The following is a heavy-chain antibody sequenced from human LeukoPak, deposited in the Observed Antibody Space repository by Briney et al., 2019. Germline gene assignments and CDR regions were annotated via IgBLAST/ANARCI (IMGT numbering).Heavy chain of an antibody. J-gene: IGHJ5*01. D-gene: IGHD1-26*01. CDR1: GYTFTGYY. CDR2: VNPNSGDT. CDR3: ARASGSYWWFDS. V-gene: IGHV1-2*02. Sequence: ASVKVSCKASGYTFTGYYLHWVRQAPGQRLEWMGCVNPNSGDTNYAQKFQGSVTMTRDTSTSTVYMELSRLRSDDTAVYYCARASGSYWWFDSWGQGTLVTVSS.